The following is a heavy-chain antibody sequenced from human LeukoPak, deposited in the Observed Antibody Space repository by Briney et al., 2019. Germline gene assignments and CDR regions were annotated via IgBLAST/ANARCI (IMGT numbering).Heavy chain of an antibody. D-gene: IGHD3-3*01. V-gene: IGHV1-18*01. CDR1: GGTFSSYA. J-gene: IGHJ3*02. CDR3: ARAHYDPLDAFDI. CDR2: ISAYNGNT. Sequence: ASVKVSCKASGGTFSSYAISWVRQAPGQGLEWMGWISAYNGNTNYAQKLQGRVTMTTDTSTSTAYMELRSLRSDDTAVYYCARAHYDPLDAFDIWGQGTMVTVSS.